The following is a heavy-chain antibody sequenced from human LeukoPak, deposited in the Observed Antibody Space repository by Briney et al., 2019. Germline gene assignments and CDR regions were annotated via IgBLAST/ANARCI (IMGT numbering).Heavy chain of an antibody. V-gene: IGHV3-23*01. D-gene: IGHD1-1*01. CDR1: GFTASTYG. CDR3: AKGSRTGQFPMDV. CDR2: IIGGAGYT. J-gene: IGHJ6*02. Sequence: PGGSLRLSCAASGFTASTYGVSWVRQAPGKGLQWVSAIIGGAGYTFYADSVKGRFTISRDNSWNSLYLQMNSLRADDTAVYYCAKGSRTGQFPMDVWGQGSTVTVSS.